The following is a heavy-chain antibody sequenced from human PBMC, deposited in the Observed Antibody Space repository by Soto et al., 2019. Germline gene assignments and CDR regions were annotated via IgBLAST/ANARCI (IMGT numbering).Heavy chain of an antibody. J-gene: IGHJ4*02. CDR1: GFTFSSYG. CDR2: ISYDGSNK. D-gene: IGHD3-16*01. Sequence: PGGSLRLSCAASGFTFSSYGMHWVRQAPGKGLEWVAVISYDGSNKYYADSVKGRFTISRDNSKNTLYLQMDSLRVEDTAVYYCAKDLALMADYWGQGTPVTVSS. CDR3: AKDLALMADY. V-gene: IGHV3-30*18.